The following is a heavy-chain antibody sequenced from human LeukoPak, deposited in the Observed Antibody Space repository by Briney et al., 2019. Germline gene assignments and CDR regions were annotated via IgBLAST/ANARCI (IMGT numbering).Heavy chain of an antibody. V-gene: IGHV4-34*01. D-gene: IGHD6-25*01. CDR1: GGSFSNYY. CDR3: ARGLVGGGAFDI. CDR2: INHSGST. Sequence: SETLSLTCAVYGGSFSNYYWSWIRQPPGKGLEWIGEINHSGSTNYTPSLKSRVTISIDTSKNQFSLKLSSVTAADTAVYYCARGLVGGGAFDIWGQGTMATVSS. J-gene: IGHJ3*02.